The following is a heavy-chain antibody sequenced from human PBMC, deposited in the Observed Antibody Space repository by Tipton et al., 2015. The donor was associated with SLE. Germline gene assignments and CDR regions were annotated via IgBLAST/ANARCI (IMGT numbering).Heavy chain of an antibody. CDR1: GGSISSHY. CDR3: ARERVDFGDYGVYEDNWFDP. CDR2: IYYSGST. Sequence: LRLSCTVSGGSISSHYWSWIRQPPGKGLECIGYIYYSGSTNYNPSLKSRVTISVDTSKNQFSLKLSSVTAADTAVYYCARERVDFGDYGVYEDNWFDPWGQGTLVTVSS. D-gene: IGHD4-17*01. J-gene: IGHJ5*02. V-gene: IGHV4-59*11.